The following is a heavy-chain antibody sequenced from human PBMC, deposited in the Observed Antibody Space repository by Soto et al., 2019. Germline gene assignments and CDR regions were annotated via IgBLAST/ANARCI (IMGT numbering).Heavy chain of an antibody. CDR1: GFTFSNYW. J-gene: IGHJ4*02. CDR2: INSDGSSI. Sequence: EVQLVESGGGLVQPGGSLRLSCAASGFTFSNYWMHWVRQAPGKGLVWVSRINSDGSSISYADSVKGRFTISRDNAKNTLSLQMNSLSADDTVVYYCARGGVGKYCSSSSCYTWVFDYWGQGTLVTVSS. D-gene: IGHD2-2*02. CDR3: ARGGVGKYCSSSSCYTWVFDY. V-gene: IGHV3-74*01.